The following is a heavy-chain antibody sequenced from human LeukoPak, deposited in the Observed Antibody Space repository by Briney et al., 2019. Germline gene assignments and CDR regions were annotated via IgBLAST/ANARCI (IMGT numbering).Heavy chain of an antibody. V-gene: IGHV3-21*01. J-gene: IGHJ4*02. D-gene: IGHD3-22*01. CDR2: ISSSSYI. CDR3: ARAHPWKDYDSSGPLGY. CDR1: GFTFSSYS. Sequence: GGSLRLSCAASGFTFSSYSMNWVRQAPGKGLEWVSSISSSSYIYYADSVKGRFTISRDNAKNSLYLQMNSLRAEDTAVYYCARAHPWKDYDSSGPLGYWGQGTLVTVSS.